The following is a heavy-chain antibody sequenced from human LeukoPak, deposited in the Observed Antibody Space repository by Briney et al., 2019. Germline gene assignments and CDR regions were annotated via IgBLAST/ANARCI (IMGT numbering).Heavy chain of an antibody. CDR1: GGSISSIHYY. J-gene: IGHJ4*02. D-gene: IGHD3-3*01. V-gene: IGHV4-39*07. Sequence: SETLSLTCNVSGGSISSIHYYWGWIRQPPGKGLEWIGSIYYSGSTYYNPSLKSRITISVDTSKNQFSLKLSSVTAADTAVYYCARDTAVFGSRFDYWGQGTLVTVSS. CDR3: ARDTAVFGSRFDY. CDR2: IYYSGST.